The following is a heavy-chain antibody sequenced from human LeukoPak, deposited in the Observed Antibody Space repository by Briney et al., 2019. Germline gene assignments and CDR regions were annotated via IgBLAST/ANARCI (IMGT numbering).Heavy chain of an antibody. CDR2: INPSNGGT. Sequence: GASVKVSCKASGYTFTDYYIHWVRQAPGQGLEWKGWINPSNGGTNSAQEFQGGVTMTRDTSISTAYMELSRLTSDDTAVYYCARVGYFGSGSYCPYWGQGTLVTVSS. CDR1: GYTFTDYY. D-gene: IGHD3-10*01. J-gene: IGHJ4*02. CDR3: ARVGYFGSGSYCPY. V-gene: IGHV1-2*02.